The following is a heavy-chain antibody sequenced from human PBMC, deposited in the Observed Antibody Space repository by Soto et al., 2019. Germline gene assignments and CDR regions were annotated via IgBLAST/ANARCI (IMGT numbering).Heavy chain of an antibody. J-gene: IGHJ5*02. V-gene: IGHV4-31*03. CDR1: GGSISSGGYY. CDR2: IYYSGST. CDR3: ARSVCP. Sequence: QVQLQESGPGLVKPSQTLSLTCTVSGGSISSGGYYWSWIRQHPGKGLEWIGYIYYSGSTYYNPSHQRRVTMSEDTSKNQLSLKLSSVTAAHTAVYYCARSVCPWCQETLVTVSS.